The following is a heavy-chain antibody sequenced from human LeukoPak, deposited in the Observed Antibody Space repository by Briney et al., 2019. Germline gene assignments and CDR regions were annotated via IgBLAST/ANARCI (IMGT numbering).Heavy chain of an antibody. CDR2: ISGGGDTT. Sequence: AGGSLRLSCAGSGFTFSNYGINWVRQAPGKGLEWVSAISGGGDTTYYADSVKGRFTISRDNSKSTLYLEMNSLRAEDTAVYYCARLGSGSYYFLTAESDWGQGTLVTVSS. CDR1: GFTFSNYG. D-gene: IGHD1-26*01. V-gene: IGHV3-23*01. J-gene: IGHJ4*02. CDR3: ARLGSGSYYFLTAESD.